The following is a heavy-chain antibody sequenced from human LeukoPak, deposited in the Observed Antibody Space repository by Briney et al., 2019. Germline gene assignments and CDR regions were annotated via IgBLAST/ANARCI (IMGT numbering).Heavy chain of an antibody. D-gene: IGHD6-13*01. CDR3: ALSSSWYVGFDY. V-gene: IGHV4-61*08. J-gene: IGHJ4*02. Sequence: SETLSLTCAVSGGSISSGGYSWSWIRQPPGKGLEWIGYIYYSGSTNYNPSLKSRVTISVDTSKNQFSLKLSSVTAADTAVYYCALSSSWYVGFDYWGQGTLVTVSS. CDR1: GGSISSGGYS. CDR2: IYYSGST.